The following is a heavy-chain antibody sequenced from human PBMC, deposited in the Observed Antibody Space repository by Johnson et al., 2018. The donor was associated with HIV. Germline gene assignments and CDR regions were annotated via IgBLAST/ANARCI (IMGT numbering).Heavy chain of an antibody. D-gene: IGHD6-6*01. Sequence: EVQLVESGGGLIQPGGSLRLSCAASGVTFSNAWMSWVRQAPGKGLEWVGRIKSKTDGGTTDYAAPVKGRFSISRDDSKNTLYLQMNSLKTEDTAVYYCTTTSSSGYTNSYAFDVWGQGTMVTVSS. CDR3: TTTSSSGYTNSYAFDV. J-gene: IGHJ3*01. CDR1: GVTFSNAW. CDR2: IKSKTDGGTT. V-gene: IGHV3-15*01.